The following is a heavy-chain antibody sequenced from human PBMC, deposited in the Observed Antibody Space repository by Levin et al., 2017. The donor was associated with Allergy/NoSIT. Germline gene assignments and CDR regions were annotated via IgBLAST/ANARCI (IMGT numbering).Heavy chain of an antibody. D-gene: IGHD3-16*02. CDR2: IRSKAYGGTT. CDR3: TTDSPDRYRLFYY. V-gene: IGHV3-49*03. Sequence: PGGSLRLSCTASGFTFGDYAMSWFRQAPGKGLEWVGFIRSKAYGGTTEYAASVKGRFTISRDDSKSIAYLQMNSLKTEDTAVYYCTTDSPDRYRLFYYWGQGTLVTVSS. J-gene: IGHJ4*02. CDR1: GFTFGDYA.